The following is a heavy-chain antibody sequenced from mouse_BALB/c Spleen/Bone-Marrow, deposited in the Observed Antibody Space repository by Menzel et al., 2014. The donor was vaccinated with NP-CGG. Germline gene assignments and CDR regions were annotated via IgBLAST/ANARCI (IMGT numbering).Heavy chain of an antibody. CDR3: AREGGYYYGSSPYFDV. CDR2: INPYNGDT. Sequence: VQLQKPGPELVKPGASVKISCKASGYSFTGYFMNWVMQSHGKSLEWIGRINPYNGDTFYNQKFKGKATLTVDKSSSTAHMELRSLASEDSAVYYCAREGGYYYGSSPYFDVWGAGTTVTVSS. V-gene: IGHV1-20*02. CDR1: GYSFTGYF. D-gene: IGHD1-1*01. J-gene: IGHJ1*01.